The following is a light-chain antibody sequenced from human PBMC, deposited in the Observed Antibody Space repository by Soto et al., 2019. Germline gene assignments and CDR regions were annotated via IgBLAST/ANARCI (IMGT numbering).Light chain of an antibody. J-gene: IGKJ1*01. CDR1: QNIVSW. Sequence: DIQMTQSPSTLSASVGDRVTITCRASQNIVSWLAWYQQKPGKAPKLLIYKASTLKSGVPSRFSGSGSGTEFTLTISSLQPDDFATYYCQHYNSYSEAFGQGTKVELK. V-gene: IGKV1-5*03. CDR2: KAS. CDR3: QHYNSYSEA.